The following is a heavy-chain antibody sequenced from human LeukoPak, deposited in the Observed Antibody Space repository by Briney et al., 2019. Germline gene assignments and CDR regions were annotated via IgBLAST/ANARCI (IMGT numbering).Heavy chain of an antibody. CDR1: GYTFTGYY. D-gene: IGHD4-17*01. V-gene: IGHV1-2*02. CDR2: ISPNSGGT. J-gene: IGHJ6*02. CDR3: ARAQRGTVTTPYYYYGMDV. Sequence: ASVKVSCKASGYTFTGYYMHWVRQAPGQGLEWMGWISPNSGGTNYAQKFQGRVTITRDTSASTAYMELSSLRSEDTAVYYCARAQRGTVTTPYYYYGMDVWGQGTAVTVSS.